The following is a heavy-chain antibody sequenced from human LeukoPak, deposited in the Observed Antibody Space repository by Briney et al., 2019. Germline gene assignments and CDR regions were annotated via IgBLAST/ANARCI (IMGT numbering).Heavy chain of an antibody. CDR2: INTGNGDT. J-gene: IGHJ4*02. CDR1: GYTFTSYA. V-gene: IGHV1-3*04. Sequence: ASVKVSCKASGYTFTSYAMHWVRQAPGQRLECMGWINTGNGDTKYSQKFQGRVTITRDTSASTAYMDLSSLRSEDTAVYYCARNTETAIPLPYYFDYWGQGTLVTVSS. CDR3: ARNTETAIPLPYYFDY. D-gene: IGHD2-21*02.